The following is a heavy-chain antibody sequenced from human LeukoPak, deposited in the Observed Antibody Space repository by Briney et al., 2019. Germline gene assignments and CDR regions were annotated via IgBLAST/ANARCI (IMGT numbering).Heavy chain of an antibody. D-gene: IGHD5-18*01. J-gene: IGHJ4*02. V-gene: IGHV1-2*02. CDR3: ARAYSYGYGPLDY. CDR2: INPNSGGT. CDR1: GYTFSGYD. Sequence: ASVKVSCKASGYTFSGYDMHWVRQAPGQGLEWMGWINPNSGGTDSAQKFRDRVTMARDTSIPTAYMELSRLISDDTAVYYCARAYSYGYGPLDYWGQGTLVTVSS.